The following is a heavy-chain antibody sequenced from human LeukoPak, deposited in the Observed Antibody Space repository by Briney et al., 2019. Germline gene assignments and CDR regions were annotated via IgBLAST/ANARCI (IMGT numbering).Heavy chain of an antibody. V-gene: IGHV3-23*01. CDR3: AKAGSSTSPYYYYMDV. J-gene: IGHJ6*03. CDR1: GFTFSSYA. Sequence: GGSLRLSCAASGFTFSSYAMGWVRQAPGKGLEWVSAISGSGGSTYYADSVKGRFTISRDNSKNTLYLQMNSLRAEDTAVYYCAKAGSSTSPYYYYMDVWGKGTTVTVSS. D-gene: IGHD2-2*01. CDR2: ISGSGGST.